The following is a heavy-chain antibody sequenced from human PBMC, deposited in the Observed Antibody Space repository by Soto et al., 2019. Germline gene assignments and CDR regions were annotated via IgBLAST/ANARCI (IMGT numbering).Heavy chain of an antibody. J-gene: IGHJ6*02. D-gene: IGHD6-13*01. CDR3: ARGEWLASGFNEVLTYYYYYAMDV. V-gene: IGHV4-34*01. CDR2: IDHSEST. Sequence: PLETLSLTCAVYGGSFSGYYWSWIRQPPGKGLEWIGEIDHSESTNYNPSLKSRVTMSLDTSKNQFSLKLSSVTAADTAVYYCARGEWLASGFNEVLTYYYYYAMDVSGQATMLTVSS. CDR1: GGSFSGYY.